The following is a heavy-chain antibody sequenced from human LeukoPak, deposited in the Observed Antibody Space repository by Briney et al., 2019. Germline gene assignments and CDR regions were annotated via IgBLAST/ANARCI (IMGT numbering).Heavy chain of an antibody. D-gene: IGHD3-10*01. J-gene: IGHJ3*02. CDR2: IDDSGNT. V-gene: IGHV4-59*02. CDR1: GGSVNNYF. Sequence: SETLSLTCTVSGGSVNNYFWSWIRRPPGKGLEWIGYIDDSGNTDYNPSLKSQVSISIAKSKNQFFLKLSSVTAADTAMYYCARSDYYGSGSHTVFDAFDIWGQGTRVTVSS. CDR3: ARSDYYGSGSHTVFDAFDI.